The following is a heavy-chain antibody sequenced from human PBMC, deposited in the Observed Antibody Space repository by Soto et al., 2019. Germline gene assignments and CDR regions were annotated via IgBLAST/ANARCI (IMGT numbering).Heavy chain of an antibody. Sequence: EVQLVQSGGGVVQPGESLRLSCAASGFSFSSYWMSWVRQAPGKGLEWLASIKQDGSEEYSADSVKGRFTISRDSAKTSLYLQMNSLGAEDTAVYYCARDFDRTPGIYWGQGTVVTVSS. CDR1: GFSFSSYW. CDR2: IKQDGSEE. CDR3: ARDFDRTPGIY. V-gene: IGHV3-7*04. D-gene: IGHD3-9*01. J-gene: IGHJ4*02.